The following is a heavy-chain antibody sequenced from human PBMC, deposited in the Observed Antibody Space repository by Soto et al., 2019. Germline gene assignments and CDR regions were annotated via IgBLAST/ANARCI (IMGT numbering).Heavy chain of an antibody. Sequence: GGSLRLSCTASGFTFGDYAMSWFRQAPGKGLEWVGFIRSKAYGGTTEYAASVKGRFTISRDDSKSIAYLQMNSLKTEDTAVYYCTRDVYDFWSGYYKNNWFDPWGQGTLVTVSS. V-gene: IGHV3-49*03. CDR2: IRSKAYGGTT. D-gene: IGHD3-3*01. CDR3: TRDVYDFWSGYYKNNWFDP. J-gene: IGHJ5*02. CDR1: GFTFGDYA.